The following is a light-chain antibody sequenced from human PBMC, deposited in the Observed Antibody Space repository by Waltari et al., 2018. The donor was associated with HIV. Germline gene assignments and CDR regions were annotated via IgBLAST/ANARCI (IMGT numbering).Light chain of an antibody. Sequence: DIQMTQSPSSLSASVGDRVTITCRASHSISSSLNWYQQNPGKAPKLLIYAASTLQSGVPSRFSGSGSGTDFTRTSSSLQPEDFATYYCQQSFSTPLTFGGGTKVEIK. CDR2: AAS. J-gene: IGKJ4*01. V-gene: IGKV1-39*01. CDR3: QQSFSTPLT. CDR1: HSISSS.